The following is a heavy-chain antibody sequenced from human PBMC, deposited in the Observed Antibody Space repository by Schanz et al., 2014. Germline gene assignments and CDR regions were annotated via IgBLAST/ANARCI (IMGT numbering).Heavy chain of an antibody. V-gene: IGHV3-20*04. D-gene: IGHD5-12*01. CDR3: ARKVVATIGGYYDN. CDR1: GFTFENYA. J-gene: IGHJ4*02. Sequence: EVQLLESGGGLVQPGGSLRLSCAASGFTFENYALTWVRQVPGKGLEWVSRINWSDGGSTGYADSVRGRFTISRDNAENTLFLQMNSLRAEDTAVYYCARKVVATIGGYYDNWGQGTLVIVSS. CDR2: INWSDGGST.